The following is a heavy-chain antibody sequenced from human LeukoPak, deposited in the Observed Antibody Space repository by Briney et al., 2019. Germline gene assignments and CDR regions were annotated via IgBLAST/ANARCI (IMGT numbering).Heavy chain of an antibody. D-gene: IGHD7-27*01. CDR1: GYSFTSYW. Sequence: GESLKISCKASGYSFTSYWIGWVRHMPGKGLEWMGIIDPSDSETRYTPSFQGQVTISVDKSLTTAYLQWNSLKASDTAMYYCARQTAMGRSGDYWGQGTLVTVSS. V-gene: IGHV5-51*01. CDR2: IDPSDSET. CDR3: ARQTAMGRSGDY. J-gene: IGHJ4*02.